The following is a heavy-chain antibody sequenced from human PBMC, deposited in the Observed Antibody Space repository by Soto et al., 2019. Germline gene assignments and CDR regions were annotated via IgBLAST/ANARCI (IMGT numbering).Heavy chain of an antibody. CDR1: GFTFSSYA. V-gene: IGHV3-30-3*01. J-gene: IGHJ3*02. D-gene: IGHD3-10*01. Sequence: GGSLRLSCAASGFTFSSYAMHWVRQAPGKGLEWVAVISYDGSNKYYADSVKGRFTISRDNSKNTLYLQMNSLRAEDTAVYYCARDLNYYGSGSYYDDAFDIWGQGTMVTV. CDR2: ISYDGSNK. CDR3: ARDLNYYGSGSYYDDAFDI.